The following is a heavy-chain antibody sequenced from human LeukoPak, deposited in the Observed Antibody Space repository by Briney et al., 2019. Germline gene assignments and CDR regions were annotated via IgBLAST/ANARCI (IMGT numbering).Heavy chain of an antibody. Sequence: GRSLRLSCAASGFTFSSYAMHWVRQAPGKGLEWVAVISYDGSNKYYADSVKGRFTFSRDNSKNTLYLQMNSLRAEDTAVYYCARDRGPVSNYYDSSGYEGTFDYWGQGTLVTVSS. J-gene: IGHJ4*02. V-gene: IGHV3-30-3*01. CDR3: ARDRGPVSNYYDSSGYEGTFDY. CDR1: GFTFSSYA. D-gene: IGHD3-22*01. CDR2: ISYDGSNK.